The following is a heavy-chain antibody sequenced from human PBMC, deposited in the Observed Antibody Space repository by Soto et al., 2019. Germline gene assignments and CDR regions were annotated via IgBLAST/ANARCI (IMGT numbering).Heavy chain of an antibody. D-gene: IGHD6-6*01. CDR2: IYYSGST. J-gene: IGHJ4*02. V-gene: IGHV4-39*01. Sequence: SETLCLTCTVSGGSISGSSYYWGWIRQPPGKGLEWIGSIYYSGSTYYNPSLKSRVTISVDTSKNQFSLKLSSVTAADTAVYYCGVGSSFLDYWGQGTLVTVSS. CDR3: GVGSSFLDY. CDR1: GGSISGSSYY.